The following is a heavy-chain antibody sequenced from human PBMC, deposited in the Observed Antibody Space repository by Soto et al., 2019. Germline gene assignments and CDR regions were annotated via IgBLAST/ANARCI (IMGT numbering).Heavy chain of an antibody. CDR3: ARDKEDGPEFDAFDI. CDR1: GGGFSIYA. D-gene: IGHD3-10*01. CDR2: IIPIFGTA. J-gene: IGHJ3*02. Sequence: SVNVYCKAAGGGFSIYAISWGRQAPGQGLEWMGGIIPIFGTANYAQKFQGRVTITADESTSTAYMELSSLRSEDTAVYYCARDKEDGPEFDAFDIWGQGTMVTVSS. V-gene: IGHV1-69*13.